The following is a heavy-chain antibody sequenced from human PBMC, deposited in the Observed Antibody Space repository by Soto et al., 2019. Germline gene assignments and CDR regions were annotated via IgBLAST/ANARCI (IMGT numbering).Heavy chain of an antibody. CDR3: ASFIGDYGWFDP. CDR1: GYTFTSYG. CDR2: ISGYNGNT. D-gene: IGHD4-17*01. J-gene: IGHJ5*02. V-gene: IGHV1-18*01. Sequence: QVQLVQSGAEVKKPGASVKVSCKASGYTFTSYGISWVRQAPGQGLEWMGWISGYNGNTKYAQKLQGRVTMTTDTSTETADLERRRVMSDDTGGYYCASFIGDYGWFDPGGQGTLVTVSS.